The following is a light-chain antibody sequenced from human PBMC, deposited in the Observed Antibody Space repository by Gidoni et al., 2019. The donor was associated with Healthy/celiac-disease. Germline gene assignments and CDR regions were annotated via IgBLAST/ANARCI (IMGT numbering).Light chain of an antibody. CDR2: AAS. CDR3: QQSYSTPRLT. V-gene: IGKV1-39*01. J-gene: IGKJ4*01. CDR1: QSISSY. Sequence: DIQMTQSPSSLSASVGDRVTITCRASQSISSYLNWYQQNPGKAPKLLIYAASSLQSGVPSRFSGSGSWTDFTLTISSLQPEDFATYYCQQSYSTPRLTFGGGTKVEIK.